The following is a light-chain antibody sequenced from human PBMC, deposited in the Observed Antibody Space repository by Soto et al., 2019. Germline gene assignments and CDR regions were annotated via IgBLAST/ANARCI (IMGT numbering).Light chain of an antibody. J-gene: IGKJ4*01. V-gene: IGKV3-11*01. Sequence: EIVLTQSPATLSLSPGERATLSCRASQSVSSYLAWYQQKPGQAPRLLIYDASNRATGIPARFSGSGSGTDFTLTITSLEPEDLAVYYCQQSGLTFGGGTKGEIK. CDR3: QQSGLT. CDR1: QSVSSY. CDR2: DAS.